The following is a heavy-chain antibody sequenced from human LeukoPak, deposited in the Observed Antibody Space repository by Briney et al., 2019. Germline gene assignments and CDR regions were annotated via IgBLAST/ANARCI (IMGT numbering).Heavy chain of an antibody. D-gene: IGHD3-10*01. CDR1: GFTFSSYG. V-gene: IGHV3-23*01. CDR2: ISGSGGRT. CDR3: ARGSGRYYIY. J-gene: IGHJ4*02. Sequence: PGGSLRLFCAASGFTFSSYGMSWVRQAPGKGLEWVSAISGSGGRTYYADSVKGRFTISRDNSKNTLYLQMNSLRAEDTAVYYCARGSGRYYIYWGQGTLVTVSS.